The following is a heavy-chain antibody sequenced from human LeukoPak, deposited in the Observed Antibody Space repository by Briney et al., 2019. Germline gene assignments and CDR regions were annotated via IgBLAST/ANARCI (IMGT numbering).Heavy chain of an antibody. CDR3: AREPQRFLEWLYHYYYYYGMDV. V-gene: IGHV1-46*01. CDR2: INPSGGST. D-gene: IGHD3-3*01. Sequence: ASVKVSCKASGYTFTSYYMHWVRQAPGQGLEWMGIINPSGGSTSYAQKFQGRVTMTRDTSTSTVYMELSSLRSEDTAVYYCAREPQRFLEWLYHYYYYYGMDVWAKGPRSPSP. CDR1: GYTFTSYY. J-gene: IGHJ6*02.